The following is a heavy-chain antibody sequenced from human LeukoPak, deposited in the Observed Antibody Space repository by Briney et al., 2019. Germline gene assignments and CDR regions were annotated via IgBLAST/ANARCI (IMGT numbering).Heavy chain of an antibody. J-gene: IGHJ4*02. CDR1: GFTFISKW. CDR3: TWSAEAD. Sequence: PGGSLRLSCAASGFTFISKWVTWVRRAPGKGLEWVADIEKDGSERYYVDSVKGRFTISRDNGKNSVYLQMDSLRAEDTGFYYCTWSAEADWGQGTLVTVYS. V-gene: IGHV3-7*01. CDR2: IEKDGSER. D-gene: IGHD3-3*01.